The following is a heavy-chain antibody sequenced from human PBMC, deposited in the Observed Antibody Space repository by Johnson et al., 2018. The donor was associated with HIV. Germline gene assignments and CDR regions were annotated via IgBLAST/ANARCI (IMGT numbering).Heavy chain of an antibody. V-gene: IGHV3-11*04. Sequence: QVQLVESGGSLVKPGGSMRLSCAASGFTFTDYYMTWIRQAPGKGLEWVSHISTSGGGISYADSVKGRFTISRDNARNSLYLQMNSLRAEDTAVYYCARDLRGAFDIWGQGTMVTVSS. CDR1: GFTFTDYY. J-gene: IGHJ3*02. D-gene: IGHD4-17*01. CDR2: ISTSGGGI. CDR3: ARDLRGAFDI.